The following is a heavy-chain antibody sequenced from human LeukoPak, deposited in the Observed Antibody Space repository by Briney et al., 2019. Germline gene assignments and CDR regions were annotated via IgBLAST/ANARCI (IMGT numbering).Heavy chain of an antibody. V-gene: IGHV3-9*01. J-gene: IGHJ3*02. CDR1: GFTFDDYA. CDR3: AKGASGAFDI. CDR2: ISWNSGSI. Sequence: GGSLRLSCAASGFTFDDYAMHWVRQAPGKGLEWVSGISWNSGSIGYADSVKGRFTISRDNAKNSLYLQMNSLRAEDTALYYCAKGASGAFDIWGQGTMVTVSS.